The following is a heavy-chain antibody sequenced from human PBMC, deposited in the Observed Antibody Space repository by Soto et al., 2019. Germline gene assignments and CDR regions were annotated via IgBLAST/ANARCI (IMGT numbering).Heavy chain of an antibody. D-gene: IGHD3-22*01. J-gene: IGHJ4*01. V-gene: IGHV3-30-3*01. CDR1: GFTFSSYA. Sequence: GGSLRLSCAASGFTFSSYAMHWVRQAPGKGLEWVAVISYDGSNKYYADSVKGRFTISRDNSKNTLYLQMNSLRGGGTAVYYCARREDYDSSGFATTLYFDYWGHGTLVTASS. CDR3: ARREDYDSSGFATTLYFDY. CDR2: ISYDGSNK.